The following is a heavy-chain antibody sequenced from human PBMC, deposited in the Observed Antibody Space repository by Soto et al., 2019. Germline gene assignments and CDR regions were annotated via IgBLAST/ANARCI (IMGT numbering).Heavy chain of an antibody. CDR3: TKALYCSSTSCYSGGASFHV. CDR2: ISSNGESTYYTGAT. Sequence: GGSLRLSCTASGFNFRSYAMSWVRQAPGKGLEWVSIISSNGESTYYTGATYYADSVRGRFTISRDNSKKTLYLQMSSLRADDTAVYFCTKALYCSSTSCYSGGASFHVWGQGTMVTVSS. J-gene: IGHJ3*01. CDR1: GFNFRSYA. V-gene: IGHV3-23*01. D-gene: IGHD2-2*01.